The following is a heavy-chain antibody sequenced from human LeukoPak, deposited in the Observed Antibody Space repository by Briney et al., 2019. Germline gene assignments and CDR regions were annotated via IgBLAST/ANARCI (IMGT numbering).Heavy chain of an antibody. D-gene: IGHD3-10*01. CDR1: GFNFNDYG. J-gene: IGHJ4*02. Sequence: GGSLRLSCAASGFNFNDYGMHWVRQAPGKGLEWVAIIWHDGNNKYYADSVRGRFTISRDNPKNTLYLEMNSLRAEDTAVYYCGRQENGGLDYWGPGTLVTVSS. CDR3: GRQENGGLDY. CDR2: IWHDGNNK. V-gene: IGHV3-33*01.